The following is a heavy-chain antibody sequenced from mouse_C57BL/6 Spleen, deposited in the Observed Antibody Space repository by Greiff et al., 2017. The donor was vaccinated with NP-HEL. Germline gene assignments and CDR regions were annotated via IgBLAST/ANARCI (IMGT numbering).Heavy chain of an antibody. Sequence: DVQLQESGPGLVKPSQSLSLTCSVTGYSITSGYYWNWIRQFPGNKLEWMGYISYDGSNNYNPSLKNRISITRDTSKNQFFLKLNSVTTEDTATYYCARGEGTTVVDYWGQGTTLTVSS. CDR3: ARGEGTTVVDY. V-gene: IGHV3-6*01. CDR2: ISYDGSN. CDR1: GYSITSGYY. J-gene: IGHJ2*01. D-gene: IGHD1-1*01.